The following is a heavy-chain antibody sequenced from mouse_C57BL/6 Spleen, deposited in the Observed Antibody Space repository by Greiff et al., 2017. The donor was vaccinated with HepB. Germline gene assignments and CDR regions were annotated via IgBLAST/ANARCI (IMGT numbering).Heavy chain of an antibody. CDR3: ARGGTVVAPEYFDV. V-gene: IGHV3-1*01. D-gene: IGHD1-1*01. J-gene: IGHJ1*03. CDR1: GYSITSGYD. CDR2: ISYSGST. Sequence: EVQLQESGPGMVKPSQSLSLTCTVTGYSITSGYDWHWIRHFPGNQLEWMGYISYSGSTNYNPSLKSRISITHDTSKNHFFLKLNSVTTEDTATYYCARGGTVVAPEYFDVWGTGTTVTVSS.